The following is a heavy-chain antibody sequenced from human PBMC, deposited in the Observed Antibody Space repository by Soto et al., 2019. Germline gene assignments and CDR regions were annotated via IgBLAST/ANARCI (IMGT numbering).Heavy chain of an antibody. J-gene: IGHJ4*02. CDR2: FIPVYRTL. Sequence: SVKVSCKASGGSFGDSAINWVLQTPGQGLEWLGGFIPVYRTLNYAQKFQGRVTITADESTGTAYMTLSSLASDDTAVYYCATGVIGTGYFTVDSWGQGTRVTVSS. CDR1: GGSFGDSA. CDR3: ATGVIGTGYFTVDS. D-gene: IGHD3-9*01. V-gene: IGHV1-69*13.